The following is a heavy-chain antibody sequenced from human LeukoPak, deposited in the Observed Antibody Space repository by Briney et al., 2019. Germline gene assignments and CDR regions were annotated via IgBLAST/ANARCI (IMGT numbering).Heavy chain of an antibody. CDR1: RFAFSSYE. CDR2: ISSSGSTI. Sequence: PGGSLRLSCAASRFAFSSYEMNGVRQAPGKGLEWVSYISSSGSTIYYADSVKGRFTISRDNAKNSLYLQMNSLRAEDTAVYYCASIVVVPGWGQGTLVTVSS. V-gene: IGHV3-48*03. CDR3: ASIVVVPG. D-gene: IGHD2-2*01. J-gene: IGHJ4*02.